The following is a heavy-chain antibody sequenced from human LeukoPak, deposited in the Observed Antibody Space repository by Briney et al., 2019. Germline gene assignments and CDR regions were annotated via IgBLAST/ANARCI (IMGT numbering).Heavy chain of an antibody. CDR3: AKDTLGKNFFGEFDS. V-gene: IGHV3-43*02. Sequence: GGSLRLSCAASGFTFDYYAMHWVRQAAGKGLEWVSLISGDGSTTHYADSVKGRFTMSRDNSKNSLYLQMDSLTTEDTALYYCAKDTLGKNFFGEFDSWGQGTLVTVSS. D-gene: IGHD3-16*01. CDR1: GFTFDYYA. J-gene: IGHJ4*02. CDR2: ISGDGSTT.